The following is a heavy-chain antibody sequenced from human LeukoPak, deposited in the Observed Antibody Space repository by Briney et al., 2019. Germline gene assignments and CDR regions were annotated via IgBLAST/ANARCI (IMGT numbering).Heavy chain of an antibody. V-gene: IGHV1-2*02. Sequence: ASVKVSCKASGYTFTGYYIHWVRQAPGQGLEWMGWINPNSGGTDYAQKFQGRASMTRDTSISTAYMEVSSLRSDDTAVYYCARAGGDGYNTQPSDYWGQGTLVTVSS. CDR1: GYTFTGYY. CDR3: ARAGGDGYNTQPSDY. D-gene: IGHD5-24*01. J-gene: IGHJ4*02. CDR2: INPNSGGT.